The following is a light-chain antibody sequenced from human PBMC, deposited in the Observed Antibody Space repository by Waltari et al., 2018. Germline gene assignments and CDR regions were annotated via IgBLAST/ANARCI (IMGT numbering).Light chain of an antibody. CDR1: SSNVGSNS. V-gene: IGLV1-44*01. CDR2: DYD. Sequence: QSMLTQPPSASGTPGQRVTISCSGSSSNVGSNSVNWFQPLPGAAPKLLIYDYDQRPSGVPDRFSGSKSGTSASLVISGLQSDDEADYYCAAWEDSLNGVLFGGGTKLTVL. CDR3: AAWEDSLNGVL. J-gene: IGLJ2*01.